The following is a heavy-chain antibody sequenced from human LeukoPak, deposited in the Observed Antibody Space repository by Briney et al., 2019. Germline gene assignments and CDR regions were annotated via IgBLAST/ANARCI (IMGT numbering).Heavy chain of an antibody. CDR3: ARVGYYESIGYYEY. Sequence: ASVKVSCKASGYTLTDYYMHWVRQVPGQGLEWMGRINPNSGGTNYAQKFQGRVTMTRDTSISTVYMELSRLRSDDTAVYYCARVGYYESIGYYEYWGQGTLVTVSS. CDR1: GYTLTDYY. V-gene: IGHV1-2*06. J-gene: IGHJ4*02. CDR2: INPNSGGT. D-gene: IGHD3-22*01.